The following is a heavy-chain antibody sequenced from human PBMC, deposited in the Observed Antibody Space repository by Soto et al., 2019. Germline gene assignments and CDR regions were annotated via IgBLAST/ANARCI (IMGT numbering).Heavy chain of an antibody. CDR3: ARGGDSSSYGDY. CDR2: INHSGST. J-gene: IGHJ4*02. D-gene: IGHD6-13*01. CDR1: GGSFSGYY. Sequence: SETLSLTCAVYGGSFSGYYLSWIRQPPGKGLEWVGEINHSGSTNYNPSLKSRVTISVDTSKNQFSLKLSSVTAADTAVYYCARGGDSSSYGDYWGQGTLVTVSS. V-gene: IGHV4-34*01.